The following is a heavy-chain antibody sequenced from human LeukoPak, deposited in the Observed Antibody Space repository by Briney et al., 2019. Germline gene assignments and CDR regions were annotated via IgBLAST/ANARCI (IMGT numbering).Heavy chain of an antibody. V-gene: IGHV3-7*03. CDR1: GSTFSSSW. CDR2: IKEDGSEK. Sequence: PGGSLRLSCAASGSTFSSSWMHWVRQAPGKGLEWVANIKEDGSEKYHADSVKGRFSISRDNAKNSLFLQMNSLRAGDTAVYYCAKDPIFSGSYGVFDYWGLGTLVTVSS. CDR3: AKDPIFSGSYGVFDY. D-gene: IGHD1-26*01. J-gene: IGHJ4*02.